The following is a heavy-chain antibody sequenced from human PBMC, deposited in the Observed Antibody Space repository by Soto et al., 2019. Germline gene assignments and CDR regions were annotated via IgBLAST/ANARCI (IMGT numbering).Heavy chain of an antibody. CDR1: GGTFSSYA. V-gene: IGHV1-69*06. J-gene: IGHJ4*02. D-gene: IGHD4-17*01. CDR2: IIPIFGTA. Sequence: QVQLVQSGAEVKKPGSSVKVSCKASGGTFSSYAISWVRQAPGQGLEWMGGIIPIFGTANYAQKFQGRVTITADKSTSPAYMELTSLRSEDTAVYYCASDSNDYGASGWNYWGQGTLVTVSS. CDR3: ASDSNDYGASGWNY.